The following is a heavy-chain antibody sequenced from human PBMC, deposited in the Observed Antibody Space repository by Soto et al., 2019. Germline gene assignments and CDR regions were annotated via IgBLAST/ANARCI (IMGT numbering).Heavy chain of an antibody. CDR1: GFSLTTSRMC. CDR2: IDWDDDK. D-gene: IGHD3-10*01. V-gene: IGHV2-70*01. Sequence: SGPTLVNPTQTLTLTCTFSGFSLTTSRMCVSWIRQPPGKALEWLALIDWDDDKYYSTSLKTRLTISKDTSKNQVVLTMTNMDPVDTATYYCAGSGTSSVIFXFDYWGQGTLVTVSS. J-gene: IGHJ4*02. CDR3: AGSGTSSVIFXFDY.